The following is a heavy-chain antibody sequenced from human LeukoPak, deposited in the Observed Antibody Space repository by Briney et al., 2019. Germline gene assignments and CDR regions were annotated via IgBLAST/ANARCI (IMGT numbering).Heavy chain of an antibody. CDR1: VGSVNIHY. Sequence: SETLSLTCTVSVGSVNIHYGSWIRQPPGKGLECIWYLYFSGSTGYNPSLKSRVSISVETSKHQFSLRLSSVTAADTAVYYCARPYDSSGYYIRGAFDIWGQGAMVTVS. J-gene: IGHJ3*02. CDR3: ARPYDSSGYYIRGAFDI. V-gene: IGHV4-59*02. CDR2: LYFSGST. D-gene: IGHD3-22*01.